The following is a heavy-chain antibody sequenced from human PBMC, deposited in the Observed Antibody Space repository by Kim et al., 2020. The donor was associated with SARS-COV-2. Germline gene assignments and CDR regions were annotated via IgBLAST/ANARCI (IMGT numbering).Heavy chain of an antibody. D-gene: IGHD1-26*01. Sequence: SETLSLTCTVSGGSISSGGYYWSWIRQHPGKGLEWIGYIYYSGSTYYNPSLKSRVTISVDTSKNQFSLKLSSVTAADTAVYYCASDRGWELLHGMDVWGQGTTVTVSS. CDR2: IYYSGST. V-gene: IGHV4-31*03. J-gene: IGHJ6*02. CDR1: GGSISSGGYY. CDR3: ASDRGWELLHGMDV.